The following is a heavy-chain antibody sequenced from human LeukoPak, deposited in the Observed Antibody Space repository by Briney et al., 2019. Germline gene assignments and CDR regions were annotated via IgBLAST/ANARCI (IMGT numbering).Heavy chain of an antibody. V-gene: IGHV1-2*02. J-gene: IGHJ4*02. Sequence: ASVKVSCKASGYTFTGYYMHWVRQAPGQGLEWMGWINPNSGGTNYAQKFQGRVTMTSDTYISTAYMELSRLRSDDTAVYYCARVGATGTTSPFDYWGQGTLVTVSS. D-gene: IGHD1-1*01. CDR3: ARVGATGTTSPFDY. CDR1: GYTFTGYY. CDR2: INPNSGGT.